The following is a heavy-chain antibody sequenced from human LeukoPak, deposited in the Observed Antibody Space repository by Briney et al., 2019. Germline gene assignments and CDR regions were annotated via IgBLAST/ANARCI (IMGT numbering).Heavy chain of an antibody. CDR3: ARGPQKLNYDILTGVFDY. J-gene: IGHJ4*02. V-gene: IGHV1-18*01. CDR1: GYTFTSYG. D-gene: IGHD3-9*01. CDR2: ISAYNGNT. Sequence: ASVKVSCKASGYTFTSYGISWVRQAPGQGLEWMGWISAYNGNTNYAQKLQGRVTMTTDTSTSTAYMELRSLRSDDTAVYYCARGPQKLNYDILTGVFDYWGQGTLVTVSS.